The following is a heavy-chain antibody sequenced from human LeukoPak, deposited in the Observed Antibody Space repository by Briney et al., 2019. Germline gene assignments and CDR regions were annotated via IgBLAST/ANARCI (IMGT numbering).Heavy chain of an antibody. CDR1: GGSIRSYY. V-gene: IGHV4-4*07. J-gene: IGHJ4*02. CDR3: ARDGYTASYYSLDY. D-gene: IGHD1-26*01. Sequence: SETLSLTCTVSGGSIRSYYWSWIRQPAGKGLESIGRIYTTGTTNYSPSLKSRVTMSVDVSKNQFSLRLSSVTAADSAVYYCARDGYTASYYSLDYWGQGILVTVAS. CDR2: IYTTGTT.